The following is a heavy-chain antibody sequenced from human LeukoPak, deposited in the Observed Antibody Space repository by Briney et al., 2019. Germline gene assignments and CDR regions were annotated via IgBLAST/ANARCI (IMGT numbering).Heavy chain of an antibody. V-gene: IGHV3-23*01. D-gene: IGHD2-15*01. J-gene: IGHJ4*02. CDR3: ATISGGYCSGGSCYSSPIYFDY. CDR2: ISGSGGST. Sequence: PGGSLRLSCAASGFTFSSYAMSWVRQAPGKGLEWVSAISGSGGSTYYADSVKGRSTISRDNSKNTLYLQMNSLRAEDTAVYYCATISGGYCSGGSCYSSPIYFDYWGQGTLVTVSS. CDR1: GFTFSSYA.